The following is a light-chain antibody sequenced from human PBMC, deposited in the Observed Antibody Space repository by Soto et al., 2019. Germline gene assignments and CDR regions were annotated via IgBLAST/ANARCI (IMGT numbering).Light chain of an antibody. CDR1: GGHSTYS. V-gene: IGLV4-69*02. CDR3: QTWGRGIVV. CDR2: LNSDGSH. Sequence: QLVLTRSPSASASLGASVNLTCTLTGGHSTYSIGWHQQQPQRGPRFLMRLNSDGSHSKGDGIPDRFSGSSSGAERFLTISSLQSEDEADYYCQTWGRGIVVFGGGTKLTV. J-gene: IGLJ2*01.